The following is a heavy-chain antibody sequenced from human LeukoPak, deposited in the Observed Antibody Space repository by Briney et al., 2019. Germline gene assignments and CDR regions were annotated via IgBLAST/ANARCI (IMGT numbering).Heavy chain of an antibody. CDR3: ASRNYDYVWGSYRSVDY. V-gene: IGHV4-34*01. D-gene: IGHD3-16*02. Sequence: SETLSLTCTVSGGSISSYYWTWIRQPPGKGLEWIGEINHSGSTNYNPSLKSRVTISVDTSKNQFSLKLSSVTAADTAVYYCASRNYDYVWGSYRSVDYWGQGTLVTVSS. J-gene: IGHJ4*02. CDR2: INHSGST. CDR1: GGSISSYY.